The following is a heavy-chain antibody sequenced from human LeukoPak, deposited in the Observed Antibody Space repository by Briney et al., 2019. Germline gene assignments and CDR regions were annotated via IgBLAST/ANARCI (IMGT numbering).Heavy chain of an antibody. Sequence: PSETLSLTFTVSGDSTRSYYWSWIRQPPGKGLEWIGYIYYSGSTNYNPSLKSRVTISVDTSKNQFSLKLSSVTAADTAVYYCARDRPLKGWGQETLVTVSS. CDR1: GDSTRSYY. CDR2: IYYSGST. V-gene: IGHV4-59*01. CDR3: ARDRPLKG. J-gene: IGHJ4*02.